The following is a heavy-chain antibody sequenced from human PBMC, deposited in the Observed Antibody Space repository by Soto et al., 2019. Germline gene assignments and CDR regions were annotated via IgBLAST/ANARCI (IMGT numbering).Heavy chain of an antibody. V-gene: IGHV1-18*01. CDR1: GYTFTSYG. D-gene: IGHD3-9*01. Sequence: GASVKVSCKASGYTFTSYGISWVRQAPGQGLEWMGWISAYNGNTNYAQKLQGRVTMTTDTSTSTAHMELRSLRSDDTAVYYCARDNLPFYDILTGYGWFDPWGQGTRVTVLL. CDR2: ISAYNGNT. CDR3: ARDNLPFYDILTGYGWFDP. J-gene: IGHJ5*02.